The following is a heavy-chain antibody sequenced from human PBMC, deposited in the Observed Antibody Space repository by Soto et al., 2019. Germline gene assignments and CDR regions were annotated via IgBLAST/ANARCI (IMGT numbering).Heavy chain of an antibody. D-gene: IGHD1-20*01. J-gene: IGHJ6*02. Sequence: QVQLVESGGGVVQPGRSLRLSCAASGFTFSTYGMHWVRQAPGKGLEWVAVISYDGSNKYYADSVKGRFTISRDNSKNTLYLQMNSLRAEDTAVYYWANRGVGLTGRVYYYYGMDVWGQGTTVTVSS. CDR2: ISYDGSNK. CDR3: ANRGVGLTGRVYYYYGMDV. CDR1: GFTFSTYG. V-gene: IGHV3-30*18.